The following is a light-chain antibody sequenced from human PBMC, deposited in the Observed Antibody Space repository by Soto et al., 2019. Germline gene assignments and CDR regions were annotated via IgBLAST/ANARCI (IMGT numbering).Light chain of an antibody. J-gene: IGLJ1*01. V-gene: IGLV2-14*01. CDR3: SSYTSATTYV. CDR2: DVS. Sequence: SVLTRPASVSGSPRQSSTISCTGTSSDVGAYNYDSWYQQYPGEAPKVIIYDVSHRPAGVSNRFSGSKSGNTASLTISGLQTQDEADYYCSSYTSATTYVFGTGNKVTVL. CDR1: SSDVGAYNY.